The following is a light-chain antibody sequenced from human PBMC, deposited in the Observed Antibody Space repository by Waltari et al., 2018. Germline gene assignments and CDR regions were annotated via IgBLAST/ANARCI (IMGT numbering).Light chain of an antibody. V-gene: IGKV1-39*01. CDR3: QQSHSFPFT. Sequence: DIQMTQSPCSLSASVGDGVTSTCQTSQSMSNYLNWYQQKPGKAPNLLIYTASTLQSGVASRFSGSESGTDFTLTINNLQPEDFATYYCQQSHSFPFTFGQGTRVEI. CDR2: TAS. CDR1: QSMSNY. J-gene: IGKJ5*01.